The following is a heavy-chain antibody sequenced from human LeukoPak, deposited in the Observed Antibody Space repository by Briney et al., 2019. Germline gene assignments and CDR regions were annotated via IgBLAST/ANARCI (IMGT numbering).Heavy chain of an antibody. CDR1: EFTFSSYA. CDR2: ISPGADIT. D-gene: IGHD5-24*01. CDR3: AKDDAWLQFND. V-gene: IGHV3-23*01. Sequence: GGSLRLSCAASEFTFSSYAMNWVRQAPGKGLEWISGISPGADITYYADSVKGRFTISRDNSENTVYLHMSSLRAGDTAVYFCAKDDAWLQFNDWGQGTLVTVSS. J-gene: IGHJ4*02.